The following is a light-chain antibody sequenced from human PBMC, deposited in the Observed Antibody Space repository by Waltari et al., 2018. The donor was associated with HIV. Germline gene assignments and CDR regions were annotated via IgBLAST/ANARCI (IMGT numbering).Light chain of an antibody. J-gene: IGKJ1*01. Sequence: DIVMTQSPDSLAVSLGERATINCKSSQSVLYSSNNNKYLACYQQKPGQPPKLLIYCASLRGSWVPHRFTGGGSGTDFTLTIGSLQAEAVAVYCCQQYYSAPRTFGQGTKVEIK. CDR1: QSVLYSSNNNKY. CDR2: CAS. V-gene: IGKV4-1*01. CDR3: QQYYSAPRT.